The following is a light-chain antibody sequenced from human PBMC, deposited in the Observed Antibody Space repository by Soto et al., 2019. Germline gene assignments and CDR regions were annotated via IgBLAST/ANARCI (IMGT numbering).Light chain of an antibody. J-gene: IGLJ1*01. CDR2: EVS. V-gene: IGLV2-14*01. CDR3: SSYTSSSTLVV. Sequence: ALTQPASVSGSPGQSITISCTGTSSDVGGYNYVSWYQQHPGKAPKLMIYEVSNRPSGVSNRFSGSKSGNTASLTISGLQAEDEADYYCSSYTSSSTLVVFGTGTKVTVL. CDR1: SSDVGGYNY.